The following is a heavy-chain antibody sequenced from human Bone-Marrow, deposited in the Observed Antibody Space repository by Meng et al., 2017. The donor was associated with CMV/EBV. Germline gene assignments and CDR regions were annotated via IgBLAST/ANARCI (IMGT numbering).Heavy chain of an antibody. CDR3: AKKAGWLPIGDAFDI. Sequence: GESLKISCAASGFTFSSYAMSWVRQAPGKGLEWVSAISGSGGSTYYADSVKGRFTISRDNSKNTLYLQMNSLRAEDTAVYYCAKKAGWLPIGDAFDIWGQGTMVTVSS. J-gene: IGHJ3*02. V-gene: IGHV3-23*01. D-gene: IGHD5-24*01. CDR1: GFTFSSYA. CDR2: ISGSGGST.